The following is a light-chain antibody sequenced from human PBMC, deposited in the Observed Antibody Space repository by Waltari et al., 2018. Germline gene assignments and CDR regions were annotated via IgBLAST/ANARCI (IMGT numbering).Light chain of an antibody. CDR1: VLTDQY. CDR3: QSADSTGSDVV. V-gene: IGLV3-25*03. J-gene: IGLJ2*01. CDR2: KDT. Sequence: SYELTQPPSVTVSPGQTARIACSGDVLTDQYVHWYQQRPGRAPVVVIYKDTKRPSGIPERFSGSSSGKTVTLTISGVQAEDESDYYCQSADSTGSDVVFGGGTKLTVL.